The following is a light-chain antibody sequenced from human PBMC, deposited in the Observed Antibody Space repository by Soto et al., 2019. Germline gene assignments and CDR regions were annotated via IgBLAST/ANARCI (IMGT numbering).Light chain of an antibody. J-gene: IGKJ1*01. CDR1: QTISSW. CDR3: QQYNSWT. V-gene: IGKV1-5*03. CDR2: KAS. Sequence: DIQMTQSPSTLSGSLGDRVTIPCRASQTISSWLAWYQQKPGKAPKLLIYKASTLKSGVPSRFSGSGSGTEFALTISSMQPDDFATYYCQQYNSWTFGQGTKVDIK.